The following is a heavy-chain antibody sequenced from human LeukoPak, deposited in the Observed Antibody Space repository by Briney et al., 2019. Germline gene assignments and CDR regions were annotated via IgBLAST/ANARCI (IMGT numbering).Heavy chain of an antibody. CDR1: GGSISSYY. D-gene: IGHD2-2*02. CDR2: IYTSGST. V-gene: IGHV4-4*09. CDR3: ATGPGQLLYRYYHYYYMDV. J-gene: IGHJ6*03. Sequence: SETLSLTCTVSGGSISSYYWSWIRQPPGKGLEWIGYIYTSGSTNYNPSLKSRVTISVDTSKNQFSLKLSSVTAADTAVYYCATGPGQLLYRYYHYYYMDVWGKGTTVTVSS.